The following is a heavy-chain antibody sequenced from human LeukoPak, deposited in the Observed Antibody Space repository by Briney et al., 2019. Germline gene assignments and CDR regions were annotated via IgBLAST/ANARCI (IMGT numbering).Heavy chain of an antibody. J-gene: IGHJ4*02. V-gene: IGHV3-23*01. CDR1: GFTFSSYA. CDR2: IGNSGGST. CDR3: SKDADSSGWDFDY. Sequence: PGGSLRLSCAASGFTFSSYAMSWVRQAPGKGLEWVSGIGNSGGSTYYADSVKGRFTISRDNSKNTLYLQMNSLRAEGTAVYYCSKDADSSGWDFDYWGQGTLVIVSS. D-gene: IGHD6-19*01.